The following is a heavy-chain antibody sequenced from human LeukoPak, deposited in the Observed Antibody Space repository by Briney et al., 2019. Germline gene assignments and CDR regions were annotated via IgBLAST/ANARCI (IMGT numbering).Heavy chain of an antibody. CDR1: GGSFSGYS. CDR2: INHSGST. J-gene: IGHJ4*02. CDR3: ARGGTRWSSSHYYDSSGYYKSY. D-gene: IGHD3-22*01. V-gene: IGHV4-34*01. Sequence: PSETLSLTCAVYGGSFSGYSWSWIRQPPGKGLEWIGEINHSGSTNYNPSLKSRVTISVDTSKNQFSLKLSSVTAADTAVYYCARGGTRWSSSHYYDSSGYYKSYWGQGTLVTVSS.